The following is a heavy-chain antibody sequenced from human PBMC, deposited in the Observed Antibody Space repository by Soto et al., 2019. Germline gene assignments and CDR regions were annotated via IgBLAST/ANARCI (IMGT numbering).Heavy chain of an antibody. V-gene: IGHV3-30*18. CDR1: GFTFSSYG. J-gene: IGHJ6*02. CDR2: ISYDGSNK. D-gene: IGHD3-10*01. Sequence: GGSLRLSCAASGFTFSSYGMHWVRQAPGKGLEWVAVISYDGSNKYYADSVKGRFTISRDNSKNTLYLQMNSLRAEDTAVYYCAKEEEYYYGSGSNKPPYYYYGMDVWGQGTTVTVSS. CDR3: AKEEEYYYGSGSNKPPYYYYGMDV.